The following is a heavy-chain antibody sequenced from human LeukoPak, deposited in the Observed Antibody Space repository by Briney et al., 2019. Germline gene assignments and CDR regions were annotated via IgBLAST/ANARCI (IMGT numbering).Heavy chain of an antibody. D-gene: IGHD6-19*01. CDR3: TRDRTGYSSGPADY. Sequence: GGSLRLSCAASGFTFSNYWMSWVRQAPGKGLEWVANIKQAGSEKYYVDSVKGRFTIYRDDAKNSLYLQMNSLKTEDTAVYYCTRDRTGYSSGPADYWGQGTLVTVSS. V-gene: IGHV3-7*03. CDR2: IKQAGSEK. CDR1: GFTFSNYW. J-gene: IGHJ4*02.